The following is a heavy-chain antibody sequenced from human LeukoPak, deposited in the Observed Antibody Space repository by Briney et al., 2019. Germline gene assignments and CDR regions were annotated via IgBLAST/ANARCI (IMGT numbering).Heavy chain of an antibody. CDR3: ARVNPSQRTYYYDSSGYDDAFDI. J-gene: IGHJ3*02. Sequence: GGSLRLSCAASGFTFSSYWMSWVRQAPGKGLEWVANIKQDGSEKYYVDSVKGRFTISRDNAKNSLYLQMNSLRAEDTAVYYCARVNPSQRTYYYDSSGYDDAFDIWGQGTMVTVSS. V-gene: IGHV3-7*01. CDR2: IKQDGSEK. CDR1: GFTFSSYW. D-gene: IGHD3-22*01.